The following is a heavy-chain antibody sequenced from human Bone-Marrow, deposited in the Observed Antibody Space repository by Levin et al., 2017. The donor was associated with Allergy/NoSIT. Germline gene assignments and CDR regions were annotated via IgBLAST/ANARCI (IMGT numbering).Heavy chain of an antibody. CDR3: VREGLPYHYDYMDV. J-gene: IGHJ6*03. V-gene: IGHV3-74*01. Sequence: GGSLRLSCAVSGFTFSSYWMHWVRQAPGKGLVWVSRINTESSSTRYADSVQGRFTISRDNAKNTLYLQMNSLRAEDTAVYYCVREGLPYHYDYMDVWGKGTTVTVSS. CDR2: INTESSST. CDR1: GFTFSSYW. D-gene: IGHD2-21*01.